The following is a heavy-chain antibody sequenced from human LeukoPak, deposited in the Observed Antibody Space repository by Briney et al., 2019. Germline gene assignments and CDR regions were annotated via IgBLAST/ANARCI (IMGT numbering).Heavy chain of an antibody. CDR3: ARSPYTESYYGAAFDI. V-gene: IGHV3-48*04. J-gene: IGHJ3*02. CDR1: GFTFSSYG. CDR2: ISGSGSTI. Sequence: GGSLRLSCAASGFTFSSYGMHWVRQTPGKGLEWVSYISGSGSTIHYGDSVKGRFTISRDNAKKSLYLQMNSLRAEDTGTYYCARSPYTESYYGAAFDIWGLGTMVIVSS. D-gene: IGHD3-10*01.